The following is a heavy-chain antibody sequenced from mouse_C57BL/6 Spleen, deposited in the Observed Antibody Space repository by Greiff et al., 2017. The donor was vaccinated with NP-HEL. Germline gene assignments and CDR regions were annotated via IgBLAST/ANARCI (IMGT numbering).Heavy chain of an antibody. D-gene: IGHD1-1*01. CDR3: ARSDITTVAYWYFDV. CDR2: IDPSDSET. CDR1: GYTFTSYW. Sequence: QVQLQQPGAELVRPGSSVKLSCKASGYTFTSYWMHWVKQRPIQGLEWIGNIDPSDSETHYNQKFKDKATLTVDKSSSTAYMQLSSLTSEDSAVYYCARSDITTVAYWYFDVWGTGTTVTVSS. V-gene: IGHV1-52*01. J-gene: IGHJ1*03.